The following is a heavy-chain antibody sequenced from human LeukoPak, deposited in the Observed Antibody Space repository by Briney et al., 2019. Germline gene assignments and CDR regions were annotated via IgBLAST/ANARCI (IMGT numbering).Heavy chain of an antibody. CDR3: ARHGEGYCSSTSCQGDWFDP. J-gene: IGHJ5*02. Sequence: SETLSLTCTVSGGSISSGGYYWSWIRQHPGKGLEWIGYIYYSGSTYYNPSLKSRVTISVDTSKNQFSLKLSSVTAADTAVYYCARHGEGYCSSTSCQGDWFDPWGQGTLVTVSS. V-gene: IGHV4-39*01. D-gene: IGHD2-2*01. CDR2: IYYSGST. CDR1: GGSISSGGYY.